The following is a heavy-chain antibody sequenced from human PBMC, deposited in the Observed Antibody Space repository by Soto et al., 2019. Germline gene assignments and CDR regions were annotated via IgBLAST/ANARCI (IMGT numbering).Heavy chain of an antibody. CDR2: IYYSGST. CDR1: GGSISSYY. Sequence: QVQLQESGPGLVKPSETLSLTCTVSGGSISSYYWSWIRQTPGKGLEWIGYIYYSGSTNYNPSLKSRVTISVDTSKNQFSLKLSSVTAADTAVYYWAREATVTNWFDPWGQGTLVTVSS. V-gene: IGHV4-59*01. D-gene: IGHD4-17*01. CDR3: AREATVTNWFDP. J-gene: IGHJ5*02.